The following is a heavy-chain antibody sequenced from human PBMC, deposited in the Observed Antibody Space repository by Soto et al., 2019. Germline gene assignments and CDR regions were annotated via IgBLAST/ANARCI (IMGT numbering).Heavy chain of an antibody. D-gene: IGHD2-21*02. CDR2: IHSDGSST. CDR1: GFTFSYYW. Sequence: GGSLRLSCAASGFTFSYYWMHWVRQAPGQGLLWVSRIHSDGSSTTYADSVKGRFTISRDNAKNTVSLQMNSLRVEDTGVYFCARGDRGAFDLWGQGTMVTLSS. CDR3: ARGDRGAFDL. V-gene: IGHV3-74*01. J-gene: IGHJ3*01.